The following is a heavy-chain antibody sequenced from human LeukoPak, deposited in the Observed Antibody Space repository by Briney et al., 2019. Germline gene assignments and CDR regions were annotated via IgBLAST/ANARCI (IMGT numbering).Heavy chain of an antibody. J-gene: IGHJ6*02. Sequence: SETLSLTCTVSGGSISSYYWGWIRQPAGKGLEWIGRIYTSGSTNYNPSLESRVTMSVDTSKNQFSLKLSSVTAADTAVYYCAREEYSSGPFGMDVWGQGTTVTVSS. D-gene: IGHD6-19*01. CDR3: AREEYSSGPFGMDV. CDR2: IYTSGST. CDR1: GGSISSYY. V-gene: IGHV4-4*07.